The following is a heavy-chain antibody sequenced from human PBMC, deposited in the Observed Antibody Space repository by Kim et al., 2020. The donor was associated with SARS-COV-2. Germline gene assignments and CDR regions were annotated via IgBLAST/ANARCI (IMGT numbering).Heavy chain of an antibody. CDR3: ARVGDFWIFDI. D-gene: IGHD3-3*01. Sequence: TNYTPSLKSRVTISVDTSKNQFSLKLSSVTAADTAVYYCARVGDFWIFDIWGQGTMVTVSS. V-gene: IGHV4-4*07. CDR2: T. J-gene: IGHJ3*02.